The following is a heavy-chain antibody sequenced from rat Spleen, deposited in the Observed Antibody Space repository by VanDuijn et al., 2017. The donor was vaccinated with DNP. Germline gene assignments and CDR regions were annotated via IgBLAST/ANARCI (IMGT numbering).Heavy chain of an antibody. J-gene: IGHJ4*01. CDR2: IWTGGST. D-gene: IGHD1-10*01. CDR1: GFSLTRYH. CDR3: TCTTITGVMDA. Sequence: QVQLKESGPGLVQPSQTLSLTCTVSGFSLTRYHVSWVRQPPGNCLEWMGVIWTGGSTEENSALKSRLSISRDTSKSQVFLKMNSLQTEDTAIYFCTCTTITGVMDAWGQGASVTVSS. V-gene: IGHV2-43*01.